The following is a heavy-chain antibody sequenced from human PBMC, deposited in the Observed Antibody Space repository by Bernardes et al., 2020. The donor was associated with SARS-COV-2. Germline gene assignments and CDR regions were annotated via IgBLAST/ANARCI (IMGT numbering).Heavy chain of an antibody. CDR3: ARGTLGCSGGSCYSVFYYYYMDV. J-gene: IGHJ6*03. Sequence: GGDLGGPRATAGFTLSSHGIHWVRPGPGQGLGGGAGIWYDGNNKNYADSLKGRFTISRDNSKNTLYLQMNSLRAEDTAVYYCARGTLGCSGGSCYSVFYYYYMDVWGKGTTVTVSS. CDR2: IWYDGNNK. D-gene: IGHD2-15*01. V-gene: IGHV3-33*01. CDR1: GFTLSSHG.